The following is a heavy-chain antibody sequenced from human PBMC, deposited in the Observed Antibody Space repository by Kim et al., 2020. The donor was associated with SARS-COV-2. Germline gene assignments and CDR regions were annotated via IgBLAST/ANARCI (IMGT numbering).Heavy chain of an antibody. J-gene: IGHJ4*02. Sequence: ADSVKGRFTISRDNSKNTLYLQMNSLRAEDTAVYYCAKAFGYSSSWYFDYWGQGTLVTVSS. D-gene: IGHD6-13*01. CDR3: AKAFGYSSSWYFDY. V-gene: IGHV3-23*01.